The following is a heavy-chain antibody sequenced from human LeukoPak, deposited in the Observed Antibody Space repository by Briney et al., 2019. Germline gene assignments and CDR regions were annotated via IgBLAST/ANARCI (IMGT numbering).Heavy chain of an antibody. Sequence: GGSLRLSCAASGFTFSTYWMHWVRQAPGKGLVWVSGINSDGRNTNYADSVKGRFTISRDNAKNTLYLQMNSLRAEDTAAYYCVKLSIIGVDYWGQGALVTVSS. V-gene: IGHV3-74*01. CDR2: INSDGRNT. CDR3: VKLSIIGVDY. CDR1: GFTFSTYW. J-gene: IGHJ4*02. D-gene: IGHD2/OR15-2a*01.